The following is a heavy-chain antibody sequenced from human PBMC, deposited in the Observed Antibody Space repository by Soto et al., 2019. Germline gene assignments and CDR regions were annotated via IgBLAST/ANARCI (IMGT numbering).Heavy chain of an antibody. CDR1: GFTFSSYA. D-gene: IGHD3-22*01. CDR3: ARDTPTPLGYDSSGYYLDY. CDR2: ISYDGSNK. V-gene: IGHV3-30-3*01. J-gene: IGHJ4*02. Sequence: GESLKISCAASGFTFSSYAMHWVRQAPGKGLEWVAVISYDGSNKYYADSVKGRFTISRDNSKNTLYLQMNSLRAEDTAVYYCARDTPTPLGYDSSGYYLDYWGQGTLVTVSS.